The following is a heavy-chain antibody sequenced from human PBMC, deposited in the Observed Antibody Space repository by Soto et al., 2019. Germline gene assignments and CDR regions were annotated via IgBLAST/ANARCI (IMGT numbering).Heavy chain of an antibody. J-gene: IGHJ4*02. Sequence: QLQLQESGPGLVKPSETLSLTCTVSGGSISSSRYYWGWIRQPPGKGLEWIGSIYYSGSTYYNPSLKSRVTISVDTSKNQFSLKLSSVTAADTAVYYCASRAAVAGLYWGQGTLVTVSS. CDR3: ASRAAVAGLY. V-gene: IGHV4-39*01. D-gene: IGHD6-19*01. CDR1: GGSISSSRYY. CDR2: IYYSGST.